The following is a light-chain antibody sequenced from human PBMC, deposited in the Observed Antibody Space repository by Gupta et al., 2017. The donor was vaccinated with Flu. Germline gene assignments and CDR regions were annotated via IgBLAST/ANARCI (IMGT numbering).Light chain of an antibody. CDR3: QQYYGSPYT. V-gene: IGKV4-1*01. CDR1: QSVLFDSNKRNY. Sequence: DIVMTQSPDSLGVSVGESATITCTSSQSVLFDSNKRNYLAWYQQKPGQPPKLLIRWASTRESGVPDRFSGSGSGTDFTLTISSLQAEDVAEYYCQQYYGSPYTFGQGTKLEIK. J-gene: IGKJ2*01. CDR2: WAS.